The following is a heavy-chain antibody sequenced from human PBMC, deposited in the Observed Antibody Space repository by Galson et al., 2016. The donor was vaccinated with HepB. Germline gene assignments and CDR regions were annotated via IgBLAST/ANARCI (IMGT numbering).Heavy chain of an antibody. D-gene: IGHD4-17*01. CDR1: GFIFRNYF. CDR3: VRDSDYGDFDGFDS. CDR2: IHPEGSEQ. J-gene: IGHJ4*02. V-gene: IGHV3-7*03. Sequence: SLRLSCAASGFIFRNYFMSWVRQAPGKGLEWVAIIHPEGSEQSYLDSVKGRFTISGDNARNSLHLQMDSLRVDDTAEYYCVRDSDYGDFDGFDSWGQGTLVIVSS.